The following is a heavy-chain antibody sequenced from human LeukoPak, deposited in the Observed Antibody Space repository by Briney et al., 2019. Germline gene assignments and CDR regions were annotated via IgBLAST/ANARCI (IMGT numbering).Heavy chain of an antibody. D-gene: IGHD5-18*01. V-gene: IGHV3-15*01. J-gene: IGHJ5*02. CDR2: IKSKTDGGTT. CDR1: GLTLGNAW. CDR3: AANTRGYSAFFYWFDP. Sequence: PGGSLRLSCAASGLTLGNAWMSWVRQAPGKGLEWVGRIKSKTDGGTTDYAAPVKGRFTVSRDDSKNTLYLQMNSLRAEDTAVYYCAANTRGYSAFFYWFDPWGQGTLVTVSS.